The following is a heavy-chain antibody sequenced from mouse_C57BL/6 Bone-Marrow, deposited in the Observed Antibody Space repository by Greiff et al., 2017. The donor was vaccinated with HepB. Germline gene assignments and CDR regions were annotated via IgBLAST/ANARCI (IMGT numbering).Heavy chain of an antibody. CDR1: GFTFSDYG. CDR2: ISSGSSTI. CDR3: ASPYWYFDV. V-gene: IGHV5-17*01. Sequence: EVHLVESGGGLVKPGGSLKLSCAASGFTFSDYGMHWVRQAPEKGLEWVAYISSGSSTIYYADTVKGRFTISKDNAKNTLCLQMTSLRSEDTASYYCASPYWYFDVWGTGTTVTVSS. J-gene: IGHJ1*03.